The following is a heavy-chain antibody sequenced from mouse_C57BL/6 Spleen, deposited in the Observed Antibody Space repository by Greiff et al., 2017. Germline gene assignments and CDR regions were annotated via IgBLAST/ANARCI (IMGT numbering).Heavy chain of an antibody. CDR1: GYTFTSYW. CDR3: AREGDYDDVFFDY. J-gene: IGHJ2*01. D-gene: IGHD2-4*01. CDR2: IHPNSGST. V-gene: IGHV1-64*01. Sequence: VQLQQPGAELVKPGASVKLSCKASGYTFTSYWMHWVKQRPGQGLEWIGMIHPNSGSTNYNEKFKSKATLTVDKSSSTAYMQLSSLTSEDSAVYYCAREGDYDDVFFDYWGQGTTLTVSS.